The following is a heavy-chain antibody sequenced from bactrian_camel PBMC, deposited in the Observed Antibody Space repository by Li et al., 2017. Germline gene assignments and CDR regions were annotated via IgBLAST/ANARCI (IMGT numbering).Heavy chain of an antibody. D-gene: IGHD4*01. Sequence: EVQLVESGGGSVQAGESLRLSCAPSGYRTSRYCMGWFRQGPGKEREGVASSSSAGTKTSYADSVKGRFTISRDNAKSTLYLQMNSLKPEDTAMYYCAADGERYSRLTWTAPSRYKYWGQGTQVTVS. V-gene: IGHV3S42*01. CDR3: AADGERYSRLTWTAPSRYKY. CDR1: GYRTSRYC. J-gene: IGHJ4*01. CDR2: SSSAGTKT.